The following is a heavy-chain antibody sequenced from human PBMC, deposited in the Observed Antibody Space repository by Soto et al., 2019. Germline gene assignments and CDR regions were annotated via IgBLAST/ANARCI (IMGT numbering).Heavy chain of an antibody. Sequence: QLQLQESGPGLVKPSETLSLTCTVSGGSISSSSYYWGWIRQPPGKGLEWIGSIYYSGSTYYNPSLKSRVTISVDTSKNQFSLKLSSVTAADTAVYYCARHRDNWNDDYWGQGTLVTVSS. D-gene: IGHD1-20*01. V-gene: IGHV4-39*01. CDR1: GGSISSSSYY. CDR2: IYYSGST. CDR3: ARHRDNWNDDY. J-gene: IGHJ4*02.